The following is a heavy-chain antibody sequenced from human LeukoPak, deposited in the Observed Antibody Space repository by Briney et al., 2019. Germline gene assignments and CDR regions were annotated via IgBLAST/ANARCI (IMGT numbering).Heavy chain of an antibody. CDR2: IIPIFGTA. D-gene: IGHD2/OR15-2a*01. Sequence: ASVKVSCKASGGTFSSYAISWVRQAPGQGLEWMGGIIPIFGTANYAQKFQGRVTITADESTSTAYMELSSLRSEDTAVYYCAKGDSSFVGYYYYGMDVWGQGTTVTVSS. J-gene: IGHJ6*02. V-gene: IGHV1-69*13. CDR1: GGTFSSYA. CDR3: AKGDSSFVGYYYYGMDV.